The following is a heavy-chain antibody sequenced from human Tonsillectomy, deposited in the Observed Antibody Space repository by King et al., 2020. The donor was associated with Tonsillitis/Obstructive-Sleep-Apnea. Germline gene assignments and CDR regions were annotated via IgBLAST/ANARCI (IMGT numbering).Heavy chain of an antibody. V-gene: IGHV3-7*01. CDR1: GFTFSIYW. J-gene: IGHJ6*03. CDR2: IKQDGSEK. CDR3: ARVAVAIRGYSYLDV. Sequence: QLVQSGGGLVQPGGSLRLSCAASGFTFSIYWMSWVRQAPGKGLEWVANIKQDGSEKYYVDSVKGRFTNSRDNAKNLLYLQMNSLRAEDTAVYYCARVAVAIRGYSYLDVWGKGTTVTVSS. D-gene: IGHD2-21*01.